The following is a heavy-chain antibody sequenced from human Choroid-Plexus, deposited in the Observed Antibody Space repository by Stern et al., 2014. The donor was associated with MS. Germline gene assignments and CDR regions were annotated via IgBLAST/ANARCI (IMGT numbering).Heavy chain of an antibody. CDR3: AKDRQYLTYFFDH. CDR2: VSYDGRNK. D-gene: IGHD2/OR15-2a*01. Sequence: VQLVESGGGVVQPGRPLRLSCVASGFTFGSCAMHWVRQAPGKGLEWVAGVSYDGRNKYYADSVKGRLTISRDNSQNTLDMQMSSLRPEDTAVYYCAKDRQYLTYFFDHWGQGSLVTVSS. J-gene: IGHJ5*02. CDR1: GFTFGSCA. V-gene: IGHV3-30*18.